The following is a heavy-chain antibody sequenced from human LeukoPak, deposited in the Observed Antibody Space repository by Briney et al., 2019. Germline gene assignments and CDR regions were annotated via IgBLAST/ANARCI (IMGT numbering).Heavy chain of an antibody. CDR2: LNSDGTNT. CDR1: GFTFSSYW. CDR3: ARGGLRNWYFDL. D-gene: IGHD5-12*01. J-gene: IGHJ2*01. Sequence: GGSLRLSCAASGFTFSSYWMHWVRHAPGKGLVWVSRLNSDGTNTYHADSVKGRVTISRDNAKNTVYLEMNSLRAEDTAVYYCARGGLRNWYFDLWGRGTLVTVSS. V-gene: IGHV3-74*01.